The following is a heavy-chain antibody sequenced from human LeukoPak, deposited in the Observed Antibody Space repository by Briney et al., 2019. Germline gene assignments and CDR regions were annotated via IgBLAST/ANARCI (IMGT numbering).Heavy chain of an antibody. D-gene: IGHD3-3*01. J-gene: IGHJ4*02. CDR3: AHTVWSGNYFDY. V-gene: IGHV3-74*01. Sequence: PGGSLRLSCAAPGFTFSTSWMHWVRQVPGKGLVWVSRINSDGRSTDYADSVKGRFPISRDNTKNTLYLQMNSLRAEDTAVYYCAHTVWSGNYFDYWGQGTLVTVSS. CDR1: GFTFSTSW. CDR2: INSDGRST.